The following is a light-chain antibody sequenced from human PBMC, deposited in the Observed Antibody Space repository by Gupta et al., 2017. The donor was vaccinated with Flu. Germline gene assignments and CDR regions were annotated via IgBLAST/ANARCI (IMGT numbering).Light chain of an antibody. J-gene: IGLJ1*01. V-gene: IGLV2-18*02. CDR2: EVS. Sequence: QSALTQPPSVSGSPGQSVTISCTGTSSDIGNYNRVSWYQQPPGTAPKLMIYEVSNRPSGVPDRFSGSKPGNTASLTISGLQAEDEADYYCSSYTSSYTSVFGTGTKLTVL. CDR1: SSDIGNYNR. CDR3: SSYTSSYTSV.